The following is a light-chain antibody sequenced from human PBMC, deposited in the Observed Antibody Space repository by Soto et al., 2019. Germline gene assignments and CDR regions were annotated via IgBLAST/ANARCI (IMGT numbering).Light chain of an antibody. CDR1: QSVRSG. J-gene: IGKJ1*01. CDR3: QQRSNWPPWT. V-gene: IGKV3-11*01. Sequence: EIVLTQSPATLSLSPGERATLSCRASQSVRSGRLAWYQQKPGQAPRLVIFDASNRASGIPVRFSGSGSGTDFTLTISSLEPEDFAVYYCQQRSNWPPWTFGQGTKEDIK. CDR2: DAS.